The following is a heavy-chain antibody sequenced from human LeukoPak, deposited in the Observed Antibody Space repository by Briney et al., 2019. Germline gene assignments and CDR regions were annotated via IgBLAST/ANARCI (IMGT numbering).Heavy chain of an antibody. CDR2: IYTTGTT. D-gene: IGHD3-10*01. J-gene: IGHJ4*02. Sequence: SETLSLTCTVSGGSINSYYWGWVRQPAGKGLEWIGRIYTTGTTNYSPSLKSRLTMSLGTSKNQFSLKLRSVTAADTAVYYCGRQRYTASYYFVDYWSQGTLVTVSS. CDR3: GRQRYTASYYFVDY. CDR1: GGSINSYY. V-gene: IGHV4-4*07.